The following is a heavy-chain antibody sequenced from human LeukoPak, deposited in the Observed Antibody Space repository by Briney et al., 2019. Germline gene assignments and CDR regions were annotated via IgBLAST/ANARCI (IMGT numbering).Heavy chain of an antibody. V-gene: IGHV3-30*02. CDR3: VSRYHLPFDY. Sequence: PGGSLRLSCAASGFTFSSYGMHWVRQAPGKGLEWVTFIRPDESNKYYADSVKGRFTISRDNSKNTLYLQMNSLRPEDTAVYYCVSRYHLPFDYWGQGTLVTVSS. J-gene: IGHJ4*02. CDR1: GFTFSSYG. CDR2: IRPDESNK. D-gene: IGHD2-2*01.